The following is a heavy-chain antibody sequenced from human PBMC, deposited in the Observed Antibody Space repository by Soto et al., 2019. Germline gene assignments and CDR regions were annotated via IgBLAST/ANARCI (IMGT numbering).Heavy chain of an antibody. CDR1: GGTFSSYA. J-gene: IGHJ3*02. D-gene: IGHD3-22*01. V-gene: IGHV1-69*01. CDR3: ARANSGYSIHWAFDI. CDR2: IIPIFGTA. Sequence: QVQLVQSGAEVKKPGSSVKVSCKASGGTFSSYAISCVRQAPGQGLEWMGGIIPIFGTATYAQKFQGRVMITADESTSTAYMDLSSLRSEDTAVYYCARANSGYSIHWAFDIWGQGTMVTVSS.